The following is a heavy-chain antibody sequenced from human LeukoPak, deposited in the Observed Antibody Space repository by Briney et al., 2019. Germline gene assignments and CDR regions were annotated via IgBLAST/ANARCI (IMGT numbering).Heavy chain of an antibody. CDR2: IKEDGSAK. D-gene: IGHD1-26*01. CDR3: AKGRYSGSHNWFDP. Sequence: GGSLRLSCAASGFTFSKSWMSWLRQTPEKGLEWVANIKEDGSAKYYVDSVKGRFTISRDNSKNTLFLQLNSLRAEDTAVYYCAKGRYSGSHNWFDPWGQGTVVTVSS. CDR1: GFTFSKSW. J-gene: IGHJ5*02. V-gene: IGHV3-7*03.